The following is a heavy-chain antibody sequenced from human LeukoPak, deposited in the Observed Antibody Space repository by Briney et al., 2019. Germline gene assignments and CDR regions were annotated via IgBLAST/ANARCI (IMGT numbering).Heavy chain of an antibody. J-gene: IGHJ4*02. V-gene: IGHV4-39*01. CDR2: IYYSGST. CDR1: GGSISSSSYY. Sequence: KPSETLSLTCTVSGGSISSSSYYWGWIRQPPGKGLEWIGSIYYSGSTYYNPSLKSRVTISVDTSKSQFSLKLSSVTAADTAVYYCARHHETYYYDSSLFDYWGQGTLVTVSS. CDR3: ARHHETYYYDSSLFDY. D-gene: IGHD3-22*01.